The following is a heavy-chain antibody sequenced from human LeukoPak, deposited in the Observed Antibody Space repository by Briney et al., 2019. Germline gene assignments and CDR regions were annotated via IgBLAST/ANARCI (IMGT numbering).Heavy chain of an antibody. CDR3: ARGEPATIKGDGAFDI. J-gene: IGHJ3*02. CDR1: GGSISSHY. V-gene: IGHV4-59*11. D-gene: IGHD5-24*01. Sequence: SETLSLTCTVSGGSISSHYWSWIRQPPGKGLEWIGYIYYSGSTNYNPSLKSRVTISVDTSKNQFSPKLSSVTAADTAVYYCARGEPATIKGDGAFDIWGQGTMVTVSS. CDR2: IYYSGST.